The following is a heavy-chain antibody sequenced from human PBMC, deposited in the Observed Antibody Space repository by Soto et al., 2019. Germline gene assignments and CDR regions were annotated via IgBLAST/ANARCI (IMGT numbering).Heavy chain of an antibody. Sequence: PGGSLRLSCAASGFTVSSNYMGWVRQAPGKGLEWVSVIYSGGSTYYADSVKGRFTISRDNSKNTLYLQMNSLRAEDTAVYYCARHPERIAQIGWFDPWGQGTLVTVSS. CDR2: IYSGGST. J-gene: IGHJ5*02. CDR1: GFTVSSNY. CDR3: ARHPERIAQIGWFDP. V-gene: IGHV3-53*01. D-gene: IGHD6-13*01.